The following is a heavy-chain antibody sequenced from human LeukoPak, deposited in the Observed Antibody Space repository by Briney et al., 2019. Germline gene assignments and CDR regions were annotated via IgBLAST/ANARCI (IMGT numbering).Heavy chain of an antibody. CDR3: ARIVAGKFSVSDX. CDR2: ISSSSSYI. D-gene: IGHD6-19*01. V-gene: IGHV3-21*01. Sequence: GGSLRLSCAASGFTFSSYSMNWVRQAPGKGLEWVSSISSSSSYIYYADSVRGRFTIPRDNAKNSLYLQMNSLRAEDTAVYYCARIVAGKFSVSDXWXQGTLVTVSS. J-gene: IGHJ4*02. CDR1: GFTFSSYS.